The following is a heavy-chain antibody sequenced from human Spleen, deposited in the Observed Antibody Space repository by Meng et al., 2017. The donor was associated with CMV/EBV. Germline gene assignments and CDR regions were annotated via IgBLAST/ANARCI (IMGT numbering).Heavy chain of an antibody. CDR2: ISWNGVSA. Sequence: LSCAASGFTFDDYPMHWVRRAPGKGLEWVSLISWNGVSASYADSVKGRFTISRDNSKNSLYLQMNSLSTEDTALYYCAKGTYGYADSWGQGTLVTVSS. J-gene: IGHJ4*02. CDR1: GFTFDDYP. D-gene: IGHD5-12*01. CDR3: AKGTYGYADS. V-gene: IGHV3-43*01.